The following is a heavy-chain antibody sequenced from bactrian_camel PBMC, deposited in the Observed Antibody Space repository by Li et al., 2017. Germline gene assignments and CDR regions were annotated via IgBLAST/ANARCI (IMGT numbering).Heavy chain of an antibody. CDR2: IYSDGSET. J-gene: IGHJ4*01. Sequence: HVQLVESGGGLVQTGGSLRLSCARSGFTFSSYYIYWVRQTPGTGLEWVSSIYSDGSETYYADSVKGRFTISRDNAKNTVYLQMNSLKSEDTALYYCAIGPGWIPFYWGQGTQVTVS. D-gene: IGHD5*01. CDR3: AIGPGWIPFY. V-gene: IGHV3S6*01. CDR1: GFTFSSYY.